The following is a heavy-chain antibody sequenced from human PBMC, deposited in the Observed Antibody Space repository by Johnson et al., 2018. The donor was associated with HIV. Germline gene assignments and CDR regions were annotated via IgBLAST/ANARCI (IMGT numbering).Heavy chain of an antibody. J-gene: IGHJ3*02. CDR1: GFSFSTTW. V-gene: IGHV3-74*03. CDR2: INSDGSHI. Sequence: VHLVESGGGLVQPGGSLRLSCAASGFSFSTTWMHWVRQAPGEGLVWVAHINSDGSHIAYADSVRGRFTISRDNAKNTLVLQMNSLRGEDTAVYYCTGDGPRDALGIWGQGKVVIVSS. CDR3: TGDGPRDALGI.